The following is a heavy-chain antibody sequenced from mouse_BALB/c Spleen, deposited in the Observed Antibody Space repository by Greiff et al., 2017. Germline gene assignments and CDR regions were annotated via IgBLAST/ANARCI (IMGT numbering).Heavy chain of an antibody. D-gene: IGHD1-3*01. V-gene: IGHV5-12-2*01. Sequence: EVKLMESGGGLVQPGGSLKLSCAASGFTFSSYTMSWVRQTPEKRLEWVAYISNGGGSTYYPDTVKGRFTISRDNAKNTLYLQMSSLKSEDTAMYYCARHEWYPYYAMDYWGQGTSVTVSS. J-gene: IGHJ4*01. CDR2: ISNGGGST. CDR3: ARHEWYPYYAMDY. CDR1: GFTFSSYT.